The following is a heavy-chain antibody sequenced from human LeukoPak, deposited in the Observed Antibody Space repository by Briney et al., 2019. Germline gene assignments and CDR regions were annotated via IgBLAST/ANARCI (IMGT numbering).Heavy chain of an antibody. D-gene: IGHD3-3*01. CDR1: GYTFTSYY. CDR2: INPSGCST. Sequence: GPSVKVSCKASGYTFTSYYMHWVRQAPGQALEWMGIINPSGCSTSYAQKFQGRVTMTRDTSTSTVYMELSSLRSEDTAVYYCARASYDFWSGYSRSWYFDLWGRGTLVTVSS. V-gene: IGHV1-46*01. J-gene: IGHJ2*01. CDR3: ARASYDFWSGYSRSWYFDL.